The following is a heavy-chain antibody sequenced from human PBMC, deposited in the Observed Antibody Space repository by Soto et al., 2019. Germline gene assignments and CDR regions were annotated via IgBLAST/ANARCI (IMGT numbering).Heavy chain of an antibody. CDR2: INAGIGNT. D-gene: IGHD4-17*01. J-gene: IGHJ4*02. Sequence: QVQLVQSGAEVKKPGASVKVSCKASGYTFTSYAMHWVRQAPGQRLEWMGWINAGIGNTKYSQKFKGRVTITRDTSASTDYMELSSLRAEDTAVYYCARFTVTTVACDYRGQGTLVTVS. CDR3: ARFTVTTVACDY. CDR1: GYTFTSYA. V-gene: IGHV1-3*01.